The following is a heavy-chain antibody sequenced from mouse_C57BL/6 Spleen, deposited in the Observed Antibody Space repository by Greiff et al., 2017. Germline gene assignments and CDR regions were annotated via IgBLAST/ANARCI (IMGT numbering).Heavy chain of an antibody. CDR3: ARSRDGPFDY. J-gene: IGHJ2*01. CDR1: GYTFTSYT. D-gene: IGHD2-3*01. CDR2: INPSSGYT. Sequence: QVQLQQSGAELARPGASVKMSCKASGYTFTSYTMHWVKQRPGQGLEWIGYINPSSGYTKYNQKFKDKATLTADKSSSTAYMQLSSLTSEDSAVYYCARSRDGPFDYWGQGTTLTVSS. V-gene: IGHV1-4*01.